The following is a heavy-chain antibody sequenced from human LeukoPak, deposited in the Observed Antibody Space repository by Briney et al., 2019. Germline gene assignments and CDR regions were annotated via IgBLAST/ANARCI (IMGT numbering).Heavy chain of an antibody. CDR3: ARQVGYCSGGSCYLEGYYYGMDV. J-gene: IGHJ6*02. CDR1: GYSFTSYW. Sequence: GESLKISCKGSGYSFTSYWIGWVRQMPGKGLEWMGIIYPGDSDTSYSPSFQGQVTISADKSISTAYLQWSSLKASDTAMYYCARQVGYCSGGSCYLEGYYYGMDVWGQGTTVTVSS. D-gene: IGHD2-15*01. V-gene: IGHV5-51*01. CDR2: IYPGDSDT.